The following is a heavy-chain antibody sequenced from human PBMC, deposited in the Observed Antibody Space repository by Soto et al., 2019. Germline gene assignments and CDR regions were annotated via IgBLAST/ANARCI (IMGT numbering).Heavy chain of an antibody. D-gene: IGHD3-22*01. CDR3: ARLSAGYFYESSAYFFDY. CDR1: GASISNDGYY. CDR2: IYYSGST. J-gene: IGHJ4*02. V-gene: IGHV4-31*03. Sequence: QVQLLESGPGLVKPSQTLSLTCSVSGASISNDGYYWSWVRQPPGKGLEWIGYIYYSGSTYYNPSLKSRFSISVDTSKSQFSLNLGSVTAADTAVYYCARLSAGYFYESSAYFFDYWGQGTLVTVSS.